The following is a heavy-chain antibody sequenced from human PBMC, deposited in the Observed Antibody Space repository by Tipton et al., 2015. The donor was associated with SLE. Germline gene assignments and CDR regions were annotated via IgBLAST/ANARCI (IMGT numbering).Heavy chain of an antibody. CDR3: ARSTGSPLHLGI. J-gene: IGHJ4*02. D-gene: IGHD2-15*01. CDR2: IYNSGYT. CDR1: GASISSSNYY. V-gene: IGHV4-39*07. Sequence: TLSLTCTVSGASISSSNYYWGWIRQPPGRGRGGIGTIYNSGYTFYNPSLKSRVTISVDSSKNQFSLKLNSVTAADTAVYYCARSTGSPLHLGIWDKGSLVSVSS.